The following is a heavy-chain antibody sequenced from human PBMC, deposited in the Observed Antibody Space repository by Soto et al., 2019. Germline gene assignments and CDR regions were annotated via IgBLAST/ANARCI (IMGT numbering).Heavy chain of an antibody. V-gene: IGHV4-30-4*01. J-gene: IGHJ4*02. CDR1: GGSIDSDDYY. Sequence: SETLSLTCTVSGGSIDSDDYYWTWIRQPPGKGLEWIGYIYSSGRTSYNPSLESRLTISIDTSKNQFSLHLNSVSAADTAVYFCARDRGNSPEFFEYWGQGTLGTVSS. D-gene: IGHD1-1*01. CDR2: IYSSGRT. CDR3: ARDRGNSPEFFEY.